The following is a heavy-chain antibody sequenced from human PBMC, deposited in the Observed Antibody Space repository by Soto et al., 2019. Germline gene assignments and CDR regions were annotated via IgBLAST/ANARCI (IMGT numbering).Heavy chain of an antibody. CDR1: GYTFTSYA. V-gene: IGHV1-3*01. J-gene: IGHJ5*02. Sequence: VASVKVSCKASGYTFTSYAMHWVRQAPGQRLEWMGWINAGNGNTKYSQKFQGRVTITRDTSASTAYMELSSLRSEDTAVYYCATSVPYCSSTSCPNWFDPWGQGTLVTVSS. CDR2: INAGNGNT. D-gene: IGHD2-2*01. CDR3: ATSVPYCSSTSCPNWFDP.